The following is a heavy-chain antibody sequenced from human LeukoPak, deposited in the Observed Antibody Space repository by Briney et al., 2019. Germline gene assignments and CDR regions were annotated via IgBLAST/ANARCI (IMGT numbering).Heavy chain of an antibody. CDR3: ARRGPSIAAAGTFDY. Sequence: SETLSLTCTVSGGSISSSSYYWGWIRQPPGKGLEWIGSIYYSGSTYYNPSLKSRVTISVDTSKNQFSLKLSSVTAADTAVYYCARRGPSIAAAGTFDYWGQGTLVTVSS. CDR2: IYYSGST. D-gene: IGHD6-13*01. CDR1: GGSISSSSYY. J-gene: IGHJ4*02. V-gene: IGHV4-39*01.